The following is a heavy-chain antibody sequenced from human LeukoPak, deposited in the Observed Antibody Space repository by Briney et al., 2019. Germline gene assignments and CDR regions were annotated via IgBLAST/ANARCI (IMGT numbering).Heavy chain of an antibody. CDR1: GGSFSGYY. Sequence: SETLSLTCAVYGGSFSGYYWSWIRQPPGKGLEWIGEINHSGSTKYNPSLKSRVTISVDTSKNQFSLKLSSVTAADTAVYYCASDYGGNSDAFDIWGQGTMVTVSS. J-gene: IGHJ3*02. CDR2: INHSGST. V-gene: IGHV4-34*01. D-gene: IGHD4-23*01. CDR3: ASDYGGNSDAFDI.